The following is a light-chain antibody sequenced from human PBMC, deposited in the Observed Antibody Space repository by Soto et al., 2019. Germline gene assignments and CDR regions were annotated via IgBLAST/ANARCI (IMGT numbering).Light chain of an antibody. CDR1: SGHSSYA. V-gene: IGLV4-69*01. J-gene: IGLJ2*01. CDR2: LNIDGSH. CDR3: QTWVTGIVV. Sequence: QPVLTQSPSASASLGASVKLTCTLSSGHSSYAIAWHQQQPEKGPRYLMNLNIDGSHSKGDGIPDRFSGSSSGAERYLTISSLQSEDEADYYCQTWVTGIVVFGVGTKLTVL.